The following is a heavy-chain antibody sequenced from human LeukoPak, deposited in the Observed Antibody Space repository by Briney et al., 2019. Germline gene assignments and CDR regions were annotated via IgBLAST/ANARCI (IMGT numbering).Heavy chain of an antibody. Sequence: LEWIGYIYYSGSTYYNPSLESRVTISVDTSKNQFSLKLSSVTAADTAVYYCARDRGYSYKDWGQGTLVTVSS. CDR2: IYYSGST. V-gene: IGHV4-30-4*01. D-gene: IGHD5-18*01. J-gene: IGHJ4*02. CDR3: ARDRGYSYKD.